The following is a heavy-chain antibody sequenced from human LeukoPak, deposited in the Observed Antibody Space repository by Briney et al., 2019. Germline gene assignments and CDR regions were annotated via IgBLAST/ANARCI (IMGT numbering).Heavy chain of an antibody. CDR1: AYIFTSYC. J-gene: IGHJ4*02. Sequence: GESLQISSKGSAYIFTSYCIGWVRQLPGKGLEWMGIIYPGDSDTRYSPSFQGQVTISADKSNNTANLQWSSMKASDAAMYYCERSGGSDEGPDYFDYWGQGTLVTVSS. CDR2: IYPGDSDT. D-gene: IGHD2-15*01. V-gene: IGHV5-51*01. CDR3: ERSGGSDEGPDYFDY.